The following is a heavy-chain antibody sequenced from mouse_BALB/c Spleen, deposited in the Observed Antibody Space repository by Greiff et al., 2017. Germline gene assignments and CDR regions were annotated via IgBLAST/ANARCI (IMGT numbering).Heavy chain of an antibody. D-gene: IGHD3-2*01. V-gene: IGHV5-4*02. CDR2: ISDGGSYT. CDR1: GFTFSDYY. Sequence: EVQRVESGGGLVKPGGSLKLSCAASGFTFSDYYMYWVRQTPEKRLEWVATISDGGSYTYYPDSVKGRFTISRDNAKNNLYLQMSSLKSEDTAMYYCARADSSGPPWFAYWGQGTLVTVSA. J-gene: IGHJ3*01. CDR3: ARADSSGPPWFAY.